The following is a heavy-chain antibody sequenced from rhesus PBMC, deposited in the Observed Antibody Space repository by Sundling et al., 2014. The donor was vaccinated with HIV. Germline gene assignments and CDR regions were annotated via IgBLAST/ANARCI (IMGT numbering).Heavy chain of an antibody. J-gene: IGHJ6*01. CDR3: ARDFTMMSEGLDS. CDR2: LDGNIGGT. D-gene: IGHD2-39*01. Sequence: QVQLQESGPGLVKPSEPLSLTCAVSGGSISDYYWSWIRQTPGKGLEWIGNLDGNIGGTNYNPSLKSRVTISKDTSKNQFFLKLTTVTAADTAVYYCARDFTMMSEGLDSWGQGVVVTVSS. CDR1: GGSISDYY. V-gene: IGHV4-81*01.